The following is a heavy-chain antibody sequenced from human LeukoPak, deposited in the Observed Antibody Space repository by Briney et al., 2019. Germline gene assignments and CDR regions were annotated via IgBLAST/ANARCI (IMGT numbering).Heavy chain of an antibody. Sequence: GRSLRLSCAASGFTFSSYGMHWVRQAPGKGLEWVAVIWYDGSYKYYADSVKGRFTVSRDNSKNTLYLQMNSLRAEDTAIYYCARDKLSYWYFDLWGRGTLVTVSS. V-gene: IGHV3-33*01. CDR3: ARDKLSYWYFDL. D-gene: IGHD1-1*01. J-gene: IGHJ2*01. CDR1: GFTFSSYG. CDR2: IWYDGSYK.